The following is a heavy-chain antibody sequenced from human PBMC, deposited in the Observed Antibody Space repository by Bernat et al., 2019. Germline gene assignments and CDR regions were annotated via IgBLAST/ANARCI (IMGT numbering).Heavy chain of an antibody. CDR1: GFIFSSYG. D-gene: IGHD4-17*01. CDR3: AKDEPTYGDLYYVDC. J-gene: IGHJ4*02. Sequence: QVQLVESGGGVVQPGRSLRLSCVASGFIFSSYGMHWVRQAPGKGLEWVAVISYDGSNKYYADSVKGRFTISRDNSKNMLYLQMNSLRAEDTAVYYCAKDEPTYGDLYYVDCWGQGTLVTVSS. V-gene: IGHV3-30*18. CDR2: ISYDGSNK.